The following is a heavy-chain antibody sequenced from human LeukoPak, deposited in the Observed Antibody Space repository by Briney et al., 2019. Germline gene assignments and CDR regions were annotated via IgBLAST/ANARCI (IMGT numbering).Heavy chain of an antibody. D-gene: IGHD6-13*01. CDR3: ARVWSPPYTSSWPYYFDY. CDR2: ISSSSSYI. CDR1: GFSFSSYS. J-gene: IGHJ4*02. V-gene: IGHV3-21*01. Sequence: GGSLTLSCAASGFSFSSYSMNWVRQAPGKGLEWVSSISSSSSYIYYADSLKGRFTVSRDNAKNSLFLQMNSLRAEDTAVYYCARVWSPPYTSSWPYYFDYWGQGILVTVSS.